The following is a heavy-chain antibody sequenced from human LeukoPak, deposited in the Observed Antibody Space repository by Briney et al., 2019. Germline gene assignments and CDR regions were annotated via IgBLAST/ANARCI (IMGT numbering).Heavy chain of an antibody. V-gene: IGHV3-74*01. CDR3: ARRPAVVITRDENRLDY. CDR2: INSDGSST. D-gene: IGHD3-22*01. J-gene: IGHJ4*02. CDR1: GFTFSSPW. Sequence: GGSLRLSCAASGFTFSSPWMHWVRQAPGKGPVWVSRINSDGSSTSYADSVKGRFTISRDNAQNTLYLQMNSLRAEDTAVYYCARRPAVVITRDENRLDYWGQGTLVTVSS.